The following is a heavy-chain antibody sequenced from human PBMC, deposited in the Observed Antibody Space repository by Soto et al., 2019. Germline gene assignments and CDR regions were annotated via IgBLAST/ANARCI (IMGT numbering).Heavy chain of an antibody. J-gene: IGHJ6*02. Sequence: PGGSLRLSCEASGFAFRSYAMHWVRQAPGKGLEWVGVISYDGGNIYYADSVKGRFTIFRDNSKNTLYVQVKSLRPEDTAVYYCAKGILSATIGPYAMDVWGQGTTVTVSS. D-gene: IGHD3-16*01. V-gene: IGHV3-30*18. CDR1: GFAFRSYA. CDR3: AKGILSATIGPYAMDV. CDR2: ISYDGGNI.